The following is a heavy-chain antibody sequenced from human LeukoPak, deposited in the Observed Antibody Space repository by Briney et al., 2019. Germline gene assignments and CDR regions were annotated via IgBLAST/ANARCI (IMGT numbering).Heavy chain of an antibody. J-gene: IGHJ6*01. CDR2: IWYDATDK. V-gene: IGHV3-33*06. CDR1: GFTFSNYD. D-gene: IGHD1-14*01. Sequence: GGSLRLSCAASGFTFSNYDMHWVRQAPGKGLEWVAVIWYDATDKYYADSVKGRFTISRDNSKNTLYLQVNSLGAEDTAVYYCAKNNRDAMDVWGQGTTVTVSS. CDR3: AKNNRDAMDV.